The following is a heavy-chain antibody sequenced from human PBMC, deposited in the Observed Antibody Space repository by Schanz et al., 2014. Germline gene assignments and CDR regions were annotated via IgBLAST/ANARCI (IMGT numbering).Heavy chain of an antibody. CDR1: GYTFSSYG. CDR2: INGYNGHT. CDR3: TRGGYSYALSAFDI. J-gene: IGHJ3*02. Sequence: QVQVVQSGAEVKKPGASVKVSCKASGYTFSSYGITWVRQAPGQGLEWMGWINGYNGHTLYAQKFQGRVTMTTDTSTGTAYMELRSLRSDDTALYYCTRGGYSYALSAFDIWGQGTMVTVSS. D-gene: IGHD5-18*01. V-gene: IGHV1-18*01.